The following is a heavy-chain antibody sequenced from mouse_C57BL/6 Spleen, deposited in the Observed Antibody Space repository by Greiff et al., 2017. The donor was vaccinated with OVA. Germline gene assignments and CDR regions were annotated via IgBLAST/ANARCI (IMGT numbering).Heavy chain of an antibody. CDR2: INPNNGGT. V-gene: IGHV1-18*01. Sequence: VQLQQSGPELVKPGASVKIPCKASGYTFTDYNMDWVKQSHGKSLEWIGDINPNNGGTIYNQKFKGKATLTVDKSSSTAYLELRSLTSEDTAVYYCARWGYGNSYYAMDYWGQGTSVTVSS. D-gene: IGHD2-1*01. J-gene: IGHJ4*01. CDR3: ARWGYGNSYYAMDY. CDR1: GYTFTDYN.